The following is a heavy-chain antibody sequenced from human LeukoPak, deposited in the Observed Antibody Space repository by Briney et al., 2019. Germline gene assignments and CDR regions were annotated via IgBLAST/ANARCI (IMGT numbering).Heavy chain of an antibody. Sequence: QSGGSLRLSCAASGFTFDNYAIHWVRQAPGKGLESVSLISGDGGSTYYADSMKGRFTISRDNSKNSLYLQMNSLRTEDTALYYCARDSQEFFQHWGQGTLVTVSS. CDR2: ISGDGGST. J-gene: IGHJ1*01. CDR1: GFTFDNYA. V-gene: IGHV3-43*02. CDR3: ARDSQEFFQH.